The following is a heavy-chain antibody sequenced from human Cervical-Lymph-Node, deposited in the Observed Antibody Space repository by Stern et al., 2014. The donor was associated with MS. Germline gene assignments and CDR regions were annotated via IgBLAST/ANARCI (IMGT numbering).Heavy chain of an antibody. Sequence: QLVQSGAEVKKPGESLKISCKGSGYSFTSYWIGWMRQMPGKGLEWMGILHPGDSDTKNGPSFEGQVTLPADKSSTTASLQWSSLKASDTAMYFCARHRSYGDYGYWGQGTLVIVSS. V-gene: IGHV5-51*01. J-gene: IGHJ4*02. D-gene: IGHD3-10*01. CDR3: ARHRSYGDYGY. CDR2: LHPGDSDT. CDR1: GYSFTSYW.